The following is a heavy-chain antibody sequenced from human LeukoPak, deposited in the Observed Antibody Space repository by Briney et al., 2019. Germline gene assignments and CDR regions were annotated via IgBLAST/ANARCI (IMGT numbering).Heavy chain of an antibody. D-gene: IGHD3-16*01. CDR1: GGSISSYY. CDR3: ARCRSGGPYYFDY. V-gene: IGHV4-59*01. J-gene: IGHJ4*02. Sequence: SETLSLTCTVSGGSISSYYWSWIRQPPGKGLEWIGYIYYSGSTNYNPSLKSRVTISVDTSKNQFSLKLSSVTAADTAVYYCARCRSGGPYYFDYWGQGTLVTVSS. CDR2: IYYSGST.